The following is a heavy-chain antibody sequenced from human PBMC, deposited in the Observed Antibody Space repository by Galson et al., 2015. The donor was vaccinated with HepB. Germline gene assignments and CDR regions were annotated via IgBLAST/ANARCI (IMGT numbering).Heavy chain of an antibody. Sequence: SLRLSCAASGFTFSSYSMNWVRQAPGKGLEWVSYISSSSTIYYADSVKGRFTISRDNAKNSLYLQMNSLRDEDTAVYYCARDASFWSGYYAYYYYYMDVWGKGTTVTVSS. CDR1: GFTFSSYS. CDR3: ARDASFWSGYYAYYYYYMDV. CDR2: ISSSSTI. J-gene: IGHJ6*03. D-gene: IGHD3-3*01. V-gene: IGHV3-48*02.